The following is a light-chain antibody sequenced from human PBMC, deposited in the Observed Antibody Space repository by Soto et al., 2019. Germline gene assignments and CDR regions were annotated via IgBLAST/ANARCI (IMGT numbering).Light chain of an antibody. Sequence: EIVLTQSPATLSLSPGERATLSCRASQSVSSSLGWYQQKPGQAPRLLIYDASNRATGIPTRFSGSGSGTDFTLTLSSLEPEDFAVYYCQQRTYWPRTFGQGTKLEIK. CDR3: QQRTYWPRT. CDR2: DAS. V-gene: IGKV3-11*01. CDR1: QSVSSS. J-gene: IGKJ2*01.